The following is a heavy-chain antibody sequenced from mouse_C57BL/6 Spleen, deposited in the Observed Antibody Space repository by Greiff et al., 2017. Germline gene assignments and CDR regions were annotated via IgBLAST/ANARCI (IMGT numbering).Heavy chain of an antibody. D-gene: IGHD2-3*01. CDR1: GYTFTDYE. CDR3: TRWRLLHRGYYAMDY. Sequence: VQLQESGAELVRPGASVTLSCKASGYTFTDYEMHWVKQTPVPGLEWIGAIDPETGGTAYNQKFKGKAILTADKSSSTAYMELRSLTSEDSAVYYCTRWRLLHRGYYAMDYWGQGTSVTVSS. J-gene: IGHJ4*01. V-gene: IGHV1-15*01. CDR2: IDPETGGT.